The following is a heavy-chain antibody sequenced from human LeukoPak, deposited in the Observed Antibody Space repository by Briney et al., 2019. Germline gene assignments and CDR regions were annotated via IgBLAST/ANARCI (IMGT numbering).Heavy chain of an antibody. CDR3: AKDGTERWLQLPDDN. D-gene: IGHD5-24*01. J-gene: IGHJ4*02. CDR1: GFTFSSYA. V-gene: IGHV3-23*01. CDR2: ISGSGGST. Sequence: GGSLRLSCAASGFTFSSYAMSWVRQAPGKGLEWVSAISGSGGSTYYADSVKGRFTISRDNSKNTLYLQMNSLRAEDTAVYYCAKDGTERWLQLPDDNWGQGTLVTVSS.